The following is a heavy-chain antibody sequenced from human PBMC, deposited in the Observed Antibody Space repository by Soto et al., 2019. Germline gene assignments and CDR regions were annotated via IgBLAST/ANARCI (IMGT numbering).Heavy chain of an antibody. CDR2: IIPIFGTA. Sequence: GASVKVSCKASGGTFSSYAISWVRQAPGQGLEWMGGIIPIFGTANYAQKFQGRVTITADESTSTAYMELSSLRSEDTAVYYCASHNYYDSSGYDYYYYYGMDVWGQGTTVTVSS. D-gene: IGHD3-22*01. CDR3: ASHNYYDSSGYDYYYYYGMDV. V-gene: IGHV1-69*13. J-gene: IGHJ6*02. CDR1: GGTFSSYA.